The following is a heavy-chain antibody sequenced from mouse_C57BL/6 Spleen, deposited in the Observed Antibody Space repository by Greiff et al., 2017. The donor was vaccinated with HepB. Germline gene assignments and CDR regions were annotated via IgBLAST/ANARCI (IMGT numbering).Heavy chain of an antibody. CDR3: ARGGLRRDYYAMDY. D-gene: IGHD2-4*01. V-gene: IGHV2-6*01. CDR1: GFSLTSYG. CDR2: IWGVGST. J-gene: IGHJ4*01. Sequence: QVQLKQSGPGLVAPSQSLSITCTVSGFSLTSYGVDWVRQSPGKGLEWLGVIWGVGSTNYNSALKSRLSITKDNSKSQVFLKMNSLQTDDTAMYYCARGGLRRDYYAMDYWGQGTSVTVSS.